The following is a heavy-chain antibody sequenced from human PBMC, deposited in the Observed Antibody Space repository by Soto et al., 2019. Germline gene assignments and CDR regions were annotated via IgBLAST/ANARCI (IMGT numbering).Heavy chain of an antibody. Sequence: QVQLVQSGAEVKNPGSSVKVSCKASGGTFSSYAISWVRQSPGQGLEWMGGIIPIFGTANYAQKFQGRVTITADESTSTASVELRSLRSEDTAVYYCARAPRYYDSEPDPWGQGPLVTVSS. V-gene: IGHV1-69*01. CDR3: ARAPRYYDSEPDP. CDR2: IIPIFGTA. J-gene: IGHJ5*02. D-gene: IGHD3-22*01. CDR1: GGTFSSYA.